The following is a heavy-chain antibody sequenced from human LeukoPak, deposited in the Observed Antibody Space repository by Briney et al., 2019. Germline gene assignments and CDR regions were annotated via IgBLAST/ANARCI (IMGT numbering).Heavy chain of an antibody. CDR3: ARDPSPKDYDFWSGYFGY. CDR2: ISGSGGST. J-gene: IGHJ4*02. CDR1: GFTFNNYA. Sequence: GGSLRLSCAASGFTFNNYAMSWVRQAPGKGLEWVSAISGSGGSTYYADSVKGRFTISRDNAKNSLYLQMNSLRVEDTAVCYCARDPSPKDYDFWSGYFGYWGQGTLVTVSS. V-gene: IGHV3-23*01. D-gene: IGHD3-3*01.